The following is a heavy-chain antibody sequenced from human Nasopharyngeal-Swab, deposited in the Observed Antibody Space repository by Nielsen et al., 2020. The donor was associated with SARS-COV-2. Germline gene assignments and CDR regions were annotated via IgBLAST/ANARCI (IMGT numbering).Heavy chain of an antibody. CDR1: GYTFTSYD. D-gene: IGHD6-19*01. J-gene: IGHJ4*02. Sequence: ASVKVSCKASGYTFTSYDINWVRQATGQGLEWMGWMNPNSGNTGYAQKFQGRVTMTRNTSISTAYMELSNLSSQDTAEYYCARAPAGWGSGWYGWGQGTLVTVSS. CDR2: MNPNSGNT. CDR3: ARAPAGWGSGWYG. V-gene: IGHV1-8*01.